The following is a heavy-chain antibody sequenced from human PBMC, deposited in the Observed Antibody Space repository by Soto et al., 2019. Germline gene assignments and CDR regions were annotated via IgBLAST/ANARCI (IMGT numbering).Heavy chain of an antibody. CDR3: AKDRYSGYDSDY. Sequence: GGSLRLSSAASGFTFSSYAMSWVRQAPGKGLEWVSAISGSGGSTYYADSVKGRFTISRDNSKNTLYLQMNSLRAEDTAVYYCAKDRYSGYDSDYWGQGTLVTVSS. J-gene: IGHJ4*02. CDR2: ISGSGGST. V-gene: IGHV3-23*01. D-gene: IGHD5-12*01. CDR1: GFTFSSYA.